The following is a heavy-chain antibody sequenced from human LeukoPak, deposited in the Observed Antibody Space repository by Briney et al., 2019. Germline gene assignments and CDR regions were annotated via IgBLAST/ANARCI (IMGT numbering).Heavy chain of an antibody. J-gene: IGHJ4*02. D-gene: IGHD3-22*01. CDR3: ATGRLGEYYEDSSGYFAY. Sequence: ASVKVFCKVSGYTLTELSMNWVRQAPGKGLEWLGRFDPEDGETIYAQRFQGRVTMTEDTSTNTAYMELSSLRSADSAVYYCATGRLGEYYEDSSGYFAYWGQGTLVTVSS. CDR2: FDPEDGET. V-gene: IGHV1-24*01. CDR1: GYTLTELS.